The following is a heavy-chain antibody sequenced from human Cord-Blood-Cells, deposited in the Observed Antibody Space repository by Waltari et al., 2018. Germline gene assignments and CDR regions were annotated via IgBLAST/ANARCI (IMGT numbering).Heavy chain of an antibody. Sequence: QLQLQESGPGLVKPSETLSLTCTVSGGSISSSSYYWGWIRQPPGKGLEWIGSIYYSGSTYSNPSLKSRITISVDTSKNQFSLKLSSVTAADTAVYYCARWYITGTKVIAFDIWGQGTMVTVSS. CDR3: ARWYITGTKVIAFDI. J-gene: IGHJ3*02. V-gene: IGHV4-39*01. CDR2: IYYSGST. CDR1: GGSISSSSYY. D-gene: IGHD1-7*01.